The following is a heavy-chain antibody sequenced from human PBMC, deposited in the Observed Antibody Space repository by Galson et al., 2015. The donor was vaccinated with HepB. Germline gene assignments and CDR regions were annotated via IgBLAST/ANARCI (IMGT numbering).Heavy chain of an antibody. CDR3: ARDVVAAAASWIDY. Sequence: SLRLSCAASGFTFSGYGMHWVRQAPGKGLEWVAVIWYDGSNKYYADSVKGRFTISRDNSKNTLYLQMNSLRAEDTAVYYCARDVVAAAASWIDYWGQGTLVTVSS. J-gene: IGHJ4*02. CDR2: IWYDGSNK. V-gene: IGHV3-33*01. D-gene: IGHD6-13*01. CDR1: GFTFSGYG.